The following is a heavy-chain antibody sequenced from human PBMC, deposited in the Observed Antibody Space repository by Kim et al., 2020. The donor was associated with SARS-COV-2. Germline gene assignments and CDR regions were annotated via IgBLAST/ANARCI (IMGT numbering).Heavy chain of an antibody. CDR2: T. CDR3: AGAVAVDAFDI. Sequence: TNYNPSLKSRVTISVDTSKNQFSLKLSSVTAADTAVYYCAGAVAVDAFDIWGQGTMVTVSS. D-gene: IGHD6-19*01. J-gene: IGHJ3*02. V-gene: IGHV4-59*01.